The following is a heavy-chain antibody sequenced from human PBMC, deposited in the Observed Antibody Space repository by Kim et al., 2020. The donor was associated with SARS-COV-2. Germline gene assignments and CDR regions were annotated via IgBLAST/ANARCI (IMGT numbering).Heavy chain of an antibody. CDR1: GGSFSGYY. CDR3: ARDRLKYYDFWSGYQSYY. J-gene: IGHJ6*01. D-gene: IGHD3-3*01. V-gene: IGHV4-34*01. Sequence: SETLSLTCAVYGGSFSGYYWSWIRQPPGKGLEWIGEINHSGSTNYNPSLKSRVTISVDTSKNQFSLKLSSVTAADTAVYYCARDRLKYYDFWSGYQSYY. CDR2: INHSGST.